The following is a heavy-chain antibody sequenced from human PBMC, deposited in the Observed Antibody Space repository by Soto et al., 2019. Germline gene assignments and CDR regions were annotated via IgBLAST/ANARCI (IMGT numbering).Heavy chain of an antibody. CDR1: GFTFSSYA. CDR3: EKPPPRSYSSGWYLFQH. D-gene: IGHD6-19*01. V-gene: IGHV3-23*01. CDR2: ISGSGGST. J-gene: IGHJ1*01. Sequence: PGGSLRLSCAASGFTFSSYAMSWVRQAPGKGPEWVSAISGSGGSTYYADSVKGRFTISRDNSKNTLYLQMNSLRAEDTAVYYCEKPPPRSYSSGWYLFQHWGQGTLVTVSS.